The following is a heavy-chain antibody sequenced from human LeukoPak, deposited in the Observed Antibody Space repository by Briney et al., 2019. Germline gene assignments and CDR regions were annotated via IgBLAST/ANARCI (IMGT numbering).Heavy chain of an antibody. J-gene: IGHJ4*02. CDR2: MNPNGGNT. CDR1: GYTFTSYD. D-gene: IGHD5-18*01. Sequence: ASVKVSCKASGYTFTSYDIKWVRQATGQGLEWMGWMNPNGGNTGYAQKFQGRVTMTRNTYISTAYMELSSLRSEDTAVYYCARNVVPDTAIDYWGQGTLVTVSS. V-gene: IGHV1-8*01. CDR3: ARNVVPDTAIDY.